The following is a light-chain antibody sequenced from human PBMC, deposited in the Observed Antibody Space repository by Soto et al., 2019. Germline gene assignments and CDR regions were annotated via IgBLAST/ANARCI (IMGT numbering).Light chain of an antibody. CDR1: SSDVGTYIF. J-gene: IGLJ1*01. CDR3: VSYRTSGSEV. V-gene: IGLV2-14*03. CDR2: ASN. Sequence: QSALTQPASASGSPGQSITISCTGTSSDVGTYIFVSWYRQHPGKAPKLMIYASNNRPAVVSNRFSGSKSGNTASLTLSGLQAEDEADYYCVSYRTSGSEVFGAGTKLTVL.